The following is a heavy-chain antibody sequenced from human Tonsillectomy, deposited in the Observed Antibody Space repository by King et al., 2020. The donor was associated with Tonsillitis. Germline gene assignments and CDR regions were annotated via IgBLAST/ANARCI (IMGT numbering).Heavy chain of an antibody. V-gene: IGHV3-23*04. CDR1: GFTFSSYA. J-gene: IGHJ6*03. D-gene: IGHD6-13*01. Sequence: QLVQSGGGLVQPGGSLRLSCTASGFTFSSYAMTWVRQAPGKGLEWVSAISGSGGRTYYADSVKGRFTISRDNSRNTLHLQMNSLRAEDTAVYYCAKFPRSSSSWFRYYMDVWGKGTTVTVSS. CDR3: AKFPRSSSSWFRYYMDV. CDR2: ISGSGGRT.